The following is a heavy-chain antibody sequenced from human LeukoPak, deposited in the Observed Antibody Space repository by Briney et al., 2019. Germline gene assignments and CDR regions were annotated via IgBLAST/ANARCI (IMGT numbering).Heavy chain of an antibody. CDR1: GFTFSSYG. J-gene: IGHJ4*02. CDR2: ISGSGDST. D-gene: IGHD3-9*01. CDR3: AKKTYYDILTADY. V-gene: IGHV3-23*01. Sequence: PGGSLRLSCAASGFTFSSYGMSWVRQAPGKGLEWVSAISGSGDSTFYADSVRGRFSISRDNSKNTLYLQGNSLRAEDTAVYYCAKKTYYDILTADYWGQGTLVTVSS.